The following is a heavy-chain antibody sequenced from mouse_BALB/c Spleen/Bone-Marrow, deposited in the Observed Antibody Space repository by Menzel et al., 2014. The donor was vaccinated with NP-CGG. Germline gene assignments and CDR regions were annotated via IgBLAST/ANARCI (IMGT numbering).Heavy chain of an antibody. Sequence: EVQLVESGGGLVQPGGSMKLSCVASGFTFSNYWMNWVRQSPEKGLEWVAEIRLKSNNYATHYAESVKGRFTISRDDSKSSVYLQMNNVRAEDTGIHYCTTGFAYWGQGTLVTVSA. CDR2: IRLKSNNYAT. V-gene: IGHV6-6*02. CDR3: TTGFAY. J-gene: IGHJ3*01. CDR1: GFTFSNYW.